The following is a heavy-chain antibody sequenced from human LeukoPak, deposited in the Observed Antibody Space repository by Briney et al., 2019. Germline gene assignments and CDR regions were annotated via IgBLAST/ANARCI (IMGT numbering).Heavy chain of an antibody. CDR3: ARVGGGSYSYFDY. Sequence: SETLSLTCAVYGGSFSGYYWSWIRQPPGKGLEWIGEINHSGSTNYNPSLKSRVTISVDTSRNQVSLKLNSVTAADTAMYYCARVGGGSYSYFDYWGQGALVTVSS. J-gene: IGHJ4*02. D-gene: IGHD1-26*01. CDR1: GGSFSGYY. CDR2: INHSGST. V-gene: IGHV4-34*01.